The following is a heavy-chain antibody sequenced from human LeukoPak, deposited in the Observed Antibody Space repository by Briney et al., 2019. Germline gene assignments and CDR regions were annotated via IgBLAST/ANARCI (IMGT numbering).Heavy chain of an antibody. D-gene: IGHD6-13*01. J-gene: IGHJ4*02. CDR1: GGTFSSYA. Sequence: ASVKVSCKASGGTFSSYAIRWVRQAPGQGLEWMGGIIPIFGTANYAQKFQGRVTITADESTSTPYMELSSLRSEDTAVYYCARLYSSSWDFDYWGQGTLVTVSS. CDR2: IIPIFGTA. CDR3: ARLYSSSWDFDY. V-gene: IGHV1-69*13.